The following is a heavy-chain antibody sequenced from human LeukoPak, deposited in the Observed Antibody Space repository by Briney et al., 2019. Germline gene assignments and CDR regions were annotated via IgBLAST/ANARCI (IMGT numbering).Heavy chain of an antibody. J-gene: IGHJ6*02. CDR2: IYHSGST. CDR1: GGSISSSNW. CDR3: ARKGNRFGDSYGMDV. D-gene: IGHD3-10*01. V-gene: IGHV4-4*02. Sequence: PSETLSLTCAVSGGSISSSNWWSWVRQPPGKGLEWIGEIYHSGSTNYNPSLKSRVTISVDKSKNQFSLKLSSVTAADTAVYYCARKGNRFGDSYGMDVWGQGTTVTVSS.